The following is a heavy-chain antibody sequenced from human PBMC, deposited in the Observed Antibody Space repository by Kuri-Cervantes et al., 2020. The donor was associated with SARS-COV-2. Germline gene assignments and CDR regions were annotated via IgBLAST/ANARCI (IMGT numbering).Heavy chain of an antibody. J-gene: IGHJ4*02. D-gene: IGHD2-2*01. V-gene: IGHV3-30*02. CDR3: AKGSASWASYIDN. Sequence: GGSLRLSCAASGFTFSSYGMHWVRQAPGKGLEWVAFIRYDGSNKYYADSVKGRFTISRDSSKNTPYLQMNSLRAEDTAVYYCAKGSASWASYIDNWGQGTLVTVSS. CDR1: GFTFSSYG. CDR2: IRYDGSNK.